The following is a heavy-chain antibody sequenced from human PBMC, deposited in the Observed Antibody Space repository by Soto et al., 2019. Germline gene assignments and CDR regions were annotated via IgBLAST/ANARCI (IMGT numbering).Heavy chain of an antibody. D-gene: IGHD2-2*01. Sequence: GGSLRLSCAASGFTFSSYAMSWVRQAPGKGLEWVSAISGSGGSTYYADSVKGRFTISRDNSKNTLYLQMNSLRAEDTAVYYFAKWGAGHGFNIVVVPAAMPTSYFDYWGQGTLVTVSS. CDR1: GFTFSSYA. CDR2: ISGSGGST. J-gene: IGHJ4*02. V-gene: IGHV3-23*01. CDR3: AKWGAGHGFNIVVVPAAMPTSYFDY.